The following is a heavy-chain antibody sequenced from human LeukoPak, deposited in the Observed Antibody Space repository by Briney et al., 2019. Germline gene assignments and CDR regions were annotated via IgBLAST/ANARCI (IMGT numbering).Heavy chain of an antibody. CDR1: GGTFSSYA. D-gene: IGHD4-23*01. CDR2: IIPIFGTA. CDR3: ARETLGGRGYYYYGMDV. Sequence: SVTVSCTASGGTFSSYAINWVRQAPGQGLEWMGGIIPIFGTANYAQRFQGRVTITADESTSTAYMELSSLRSEDTAVYYCARETLGGRGYYYYGMDVWGQGTTVTVSS. V-gene: IGHV1-69*13. J-gene: IGHJ6*02.